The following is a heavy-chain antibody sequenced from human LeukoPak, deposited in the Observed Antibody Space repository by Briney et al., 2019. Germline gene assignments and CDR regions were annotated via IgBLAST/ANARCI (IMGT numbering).Heavy chain of an antibody. CDR1: GFTFSSYA. V-gene: IGHV3-7*01. CDR3: ARSKGSRKNYYDSSGYYLLDY. CDR2: IKQDGSEK. D-gene: IGHD3-22*01. Sequence: GGSLRLSCAASGFTFSSYAMHWVRQAPGKGLEWVANIKQDGSEKYYVDSVKGRFTISRDNAKNSLYLQMNSLRAEDTAVYYCARSKGSRKNYYDSSGYYLLDYWGQGTLVTVSS. J-gene: IGHJ4*02.